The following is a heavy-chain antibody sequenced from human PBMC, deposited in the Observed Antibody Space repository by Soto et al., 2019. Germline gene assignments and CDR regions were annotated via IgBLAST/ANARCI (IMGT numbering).Heavy chain of an antibody. CDR2: INAGNGNT. CDR1: GYTFTSYS. D-gene: IGHD6-19*01. Sequence: ASVKVSCKASGYTFTSYSMHWVRQAPGQRLEWMGWINAGNGNTKYSQKFQGRVTITRDTSARTAYMDLSSLRSEHTAVYYCAREGRRQWLPSQWGQGTLVTVSS. CDR3: AREGRRQWLPSQ. J-gene: IGHJ4*02. V-gene: IGHV1-3*01.